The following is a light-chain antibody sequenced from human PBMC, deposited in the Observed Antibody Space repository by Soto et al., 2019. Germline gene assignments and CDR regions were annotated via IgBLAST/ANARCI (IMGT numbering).Light chain of an antibody. CDR3: QQYHTTPFT. Sequence: DIVMNQSPDSLAVSLGERATINFKSSQSVLYSSNNKNYLAWYQQKPGQPPKLLIYWASTRESGVPDRFSGSGSGTDFTLTINGLQAEDVAVYFCQQYHTTPFTFGPGTKVDI. V-gene: IGKV4-1*01. J-gene: IGKJ3*01. CDR2: WAS. CDR1: QSVLYSSNNKNY.